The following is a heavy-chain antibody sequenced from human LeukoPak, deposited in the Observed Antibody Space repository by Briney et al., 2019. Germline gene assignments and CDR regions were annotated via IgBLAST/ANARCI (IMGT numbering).Heavy chain of an antibody. CDR1: GGTFSSYA. V-gene: IGHV1-69*01. Sequence: SVKVSCKATGGTFSSYAISWVRQAPGQGLEWMGGIIPIFGTANYAQKFQGRVTITADESTSTAYMELSSLRSEDTAVYYCARGGITIFGVVNYYYYYMDVWGKGTTVTVSS. CDR3: ARGGITIFGVVNYYYYYMDV. CDR2: IIPIFGTA. J-gene: IGHJ6*03. D-gene: IGHD3-3*01.